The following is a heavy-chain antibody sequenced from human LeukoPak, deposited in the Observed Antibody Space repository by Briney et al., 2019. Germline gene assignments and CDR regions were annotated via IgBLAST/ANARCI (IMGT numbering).Heavy chain of an antibody. J-gene: IGHJ4*02. D-gene: IGHD3-22*01. CDR1: GYTLTEFS. CDR3: ATWYYYDNSDYYLAHY. Sequence: ASVKVSCKVSGYTLTEFSMHWVRQAPGKGLEWMGGFDPEGGETIYAQELQGRVTMTKDTSTDTAYIELRSLRSEDTAVYYCATWYYYDNSDYYLAHYWGQGTLVTVSS. CDR2: FDPEGGET. V-gene: IGHV1-24*01.